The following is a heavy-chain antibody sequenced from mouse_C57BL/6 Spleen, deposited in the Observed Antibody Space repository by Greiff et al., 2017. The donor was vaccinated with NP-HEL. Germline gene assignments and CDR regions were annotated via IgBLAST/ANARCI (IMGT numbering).Heavy chain of an antibody. CDR3: GLGRYYYAMDY. CDR1: GYTFTDYY. Sequence: EVQLQQSGPELVKPGASVKISCKASGYTFTDYYMNWVKQSHGKSLEWIGDINPNNGGTSYNQKFKGKATLTVDKSSSTAYMELRSLTSEDSAVYYCGLGRYYYAMDYWGQGTSVTVSS. V-gene: IGHV1-26*01. D-gene: IGHD4-1*01. J-gene: IGHJ4*01. CDR2: INPNNGGT.